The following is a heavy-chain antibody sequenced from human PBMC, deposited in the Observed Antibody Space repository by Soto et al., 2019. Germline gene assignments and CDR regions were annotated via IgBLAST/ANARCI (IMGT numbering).Heavy chain of an antibody. J-gene: IGHJ6*02. CDR2: IYYSGST. CDR1: GGSISSSSYY. D-gene: IGHD3-10*01. CDR3: VGSNGEYYYYGMDV. Sequence: SETLSLTCPVSGGSISSSSYYWGWIRQTPGKGLEWIGSIYYSGSTYYNPYLKSRVTISVETSKKQFSLKLRAVTSAGTDVYYCVGSNGEYYYYGMDVWVQGTTVT. V-gene: IGHV4-39*01.